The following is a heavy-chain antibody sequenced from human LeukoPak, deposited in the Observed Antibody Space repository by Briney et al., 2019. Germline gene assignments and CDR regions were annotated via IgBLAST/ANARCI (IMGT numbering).Heavy chain of an antibody. CDR2: IYYSGST. CDR3: AREGGDCYDSSGYYGWFDP. Sequence: KPSETLSLTCTVSGGSISSYYWSWIRQPPGKGLEWIGYIYYSGSTNYNPSLKSRVTISVDTSKNQFSLKLSSVTAADTAVYYCAREGGDCYDSSGYYGWFDPWGQGTLVTVSS. D-gene: IGHD3-22*01. CDR1: GGSISSYY. V-gene: IGHV4-59*01. J-gene: IGHJ5*02.